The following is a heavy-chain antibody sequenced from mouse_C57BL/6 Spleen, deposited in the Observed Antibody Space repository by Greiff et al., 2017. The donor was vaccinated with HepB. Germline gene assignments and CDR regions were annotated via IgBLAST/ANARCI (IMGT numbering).Heavy chain of an antibody. J-gene: IGHJ1*03. V-gene: IGHV14-3*01. D-gene: IGHD2-4*01. CDR2: IDPANGNT. Sequence: VQLQQSVAELVRPGASVKLSCTASGFNIKNPYMHWVKQRPEQGLEWIGRIDPANGNTKYAPKFQGKATITADTSSNTAYLQLSSLTSEDTAIYYCAYDYDWYFDVWGTGTTVTVSS. CDR1: GFNIKNPY. CDR3: AYDYDWYFDV.